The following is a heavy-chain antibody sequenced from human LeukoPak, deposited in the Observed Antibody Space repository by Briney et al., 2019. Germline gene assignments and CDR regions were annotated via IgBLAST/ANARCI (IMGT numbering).Heavy chain of an antibody. J-gene: IGHJ4*02. D-gene: IGHD6-19*01. Sequence: PGWSLRLSCAGSGFSFSSYDMLWVRQATGKGLEWVSAIGSGGDTYYAGSVKGRFTISRESAKNTFYLQMNSLSAGDTAVYFCARAVAGTDEIDSWGQGTLVTVSS. CDR2: IGSGGDT. CDR3: ARAVAGTDEIDS. CDR1: GFSFSSYD. V-gene: IGHV3-13*01.